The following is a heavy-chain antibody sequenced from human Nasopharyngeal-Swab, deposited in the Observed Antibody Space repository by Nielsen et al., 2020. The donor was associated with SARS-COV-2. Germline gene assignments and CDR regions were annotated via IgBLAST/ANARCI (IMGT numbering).Heavy chain of an antibody. J-gene: IGHJ5*02. CDR2: IYYSGST. CDR3: ARFRVGATWFDP. CDR1: GGSISSYY. D-gene: IGHD1-26*01. Sequence: GSLRLSCTVSGGSISSYYWGWIRQPPGKGLEWIGSIYYSGSTYYNPSLKSRVTISVDTSKNQFSLKLSSVTAADTAVYYCARFRVGATWFDPWGQGTLVTVSS. V-gene: IGHV4-39*07.